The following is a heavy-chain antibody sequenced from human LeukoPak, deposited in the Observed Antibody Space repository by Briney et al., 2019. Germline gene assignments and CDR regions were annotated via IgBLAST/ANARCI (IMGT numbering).Heavy chain of an antibody. Sequence: PGGSLRLSCAASGFTFNEFGVHWVRQAPGQGREWVALFWYDGSKKYYADSVKGRFTISRENSENTVYLQMNSLRVEDTAIYYCARDRPTGSYYSIDYWGQGTLATVSS. D-gene: IGHD1-26*01. J-gene: IGHJ4*02. CDR2: FWYDGSKK. V-gene: IGHV3-33*01. CDR3: ARDRPTGSYYSIDY. CDR1: GFTFNEFG.